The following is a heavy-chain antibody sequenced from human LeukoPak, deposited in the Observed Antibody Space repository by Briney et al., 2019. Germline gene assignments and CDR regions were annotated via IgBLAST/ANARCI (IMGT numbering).Heavy chain of an antibody. V-gene: IGHV1-2*02. CDR3: ARGVGYSYGPLDYYYGMDV. CDR2: INPNSGGT. CDR1: GYTFTSYD. Sequence: ASVKVSCKASGYTFTSYDINWVRQAPGQGLEWMGWINPNSGGTNYAQKFQGRVTMTRDTSISTAYMELSRLRSDDTAVYYCARGVGYSYGPLDYYYGMDVWGQGTTVTVSS. D-gene: IGHD5-18*01. J-gene: IGHJ6*02.